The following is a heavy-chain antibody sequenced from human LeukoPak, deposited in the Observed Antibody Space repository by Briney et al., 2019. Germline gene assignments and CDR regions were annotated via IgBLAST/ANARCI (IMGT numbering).Heavy chain of an antibody. J-gene: IGHJ6*02. D-gene: IGHD5-12*01. CDR2: IYYSGST. V-gene: IGHV4-59*08. CDR3: ARHVHSGYDWPILDV. Sequence: SETLSLTCTVSGGSISSYYWSWIRQPPGKGLEWIGYIYYSGSTNYNPSLKSRVTISVDTSKDQFSLKLSSVTAADTAVYYCARHVHSGYDWPILDVWGQGTTVTVSS. CDR1: GGSISSYY.